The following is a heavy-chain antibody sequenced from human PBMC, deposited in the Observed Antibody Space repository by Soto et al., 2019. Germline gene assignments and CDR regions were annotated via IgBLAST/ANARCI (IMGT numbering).Heavy chain of an antibody. CDR2: ISAYNGNT. V-gene: IGHV1-18*04. CDR1: GYTFTSYG. J-gene: IGHJ6*04. Sequence: ASVKVSCKASGYTFTSYGISWVLQAPGQGLEWMGWISAYNGNTNYAQKLQGRVTMTTDTSTSTAYMELRSLRSDDTAVYYCARGNVEAAGTWFSYYYGMDVWGKGTTATVSS. CDR3: ARGNVEAAGTWFSYYYGMDV. D-gene: IGHD6-13*01.